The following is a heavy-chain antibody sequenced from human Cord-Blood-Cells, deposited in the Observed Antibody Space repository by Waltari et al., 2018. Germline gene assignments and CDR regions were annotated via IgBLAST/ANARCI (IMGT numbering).Heavy chain of an antibody. Sequence: EVQLVESGGGLVQPGGSLRLSCAASGSTFSRSWMSWVRQAPGRGLEWVANIKQDGSEKYYVDSVKGRFTISRDNAKNSLYLQMNSLRAEDTAVYYCAREGVGHFDYWGQGTLVTVSS. D-gene: IGHD1-26*01. J-gene: IGHJ4*02. V-gene: IGHV3-7*01. CDR3: AREGVGHFDY. CDR1: GSTFSRSW. CDR2: IKQDGSEK.